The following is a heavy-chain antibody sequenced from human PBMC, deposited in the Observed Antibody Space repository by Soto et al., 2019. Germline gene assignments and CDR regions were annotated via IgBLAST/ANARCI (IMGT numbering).Heavy chain of an antibody. Sequence: ETMSLTCTVSGGSISSYYWSWIRQPPGKGLEWIGYIYYSGSTNYNPSLKSRVTISVDTSKNQSSLKLSSVTAADTAVCYCARGSGGGYYYGMDVWGQGTTVTVSS. V-gene: IGHV4-59*01. CDR3: ARGSGGGYYYGMDV. CDR2: IYYSGST. CDR1: GGSISSYY. D-gene: IGHD1-26*01. J-gene: IGHJ6*02.